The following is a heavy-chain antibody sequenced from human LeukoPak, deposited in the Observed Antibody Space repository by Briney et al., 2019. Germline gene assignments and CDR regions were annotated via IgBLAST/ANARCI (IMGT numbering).Heavy chain of an antibody. CDR2: INPNSGGT. CDR3: ARDSPGRQGAAAGAFDI. D-gene: IGHD6-13*01. J-gene: IGHJ3*02. Sequence: VASVKVSCKASGGTFSSYAISWVRQAPGQGLEWMGWINPNSGGTNYAQKFQGWVTMTRDTSISTAYMELSRLRSDDTAVYYCARDSPGRQGAAAGAFDIWGQGTMVTVSS. CDR1: GGTFSSYA. V-gene: IGHV1-2*04.